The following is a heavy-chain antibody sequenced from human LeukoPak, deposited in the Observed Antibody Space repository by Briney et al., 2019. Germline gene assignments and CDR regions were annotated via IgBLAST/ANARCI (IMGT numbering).Heavy chain of an antibody. CDR3: AREIGTAGRFGEFFDY. CDR1: GYTFTSYG. J-gene: IGHJ4*02. CDR2: ISAYNGNT. D-gene: IGHD3-10*01. Sequence: AASVKVSCKASGYTFTSYGISWVRQAPGQGLEWMGWISAYNGNTNYAQKLQGRVTMTTDTSTSTAYMELRSLRSDDTAVYYCAREIGTAGRFGEFFDYWGQGTLVTVSS. V-gene: IGHV1-18*01.